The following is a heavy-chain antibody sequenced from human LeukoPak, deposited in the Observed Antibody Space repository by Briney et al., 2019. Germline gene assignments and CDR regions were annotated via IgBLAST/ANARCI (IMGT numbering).Heavy chain of an antibody. D-gene: IGHD6-6*01. CDR3: ARGPNSNWSGLDF. CDR2: ISPTGSTT. J-gene: IGHJ4*02. V-gene: IGHV3-74*01. Sequence: GGSLRLSCTASGFSFSGHWMHWARQLPGKGLVWVSRISPTGSTTSYADSVKGRFTVSRDNAKNTLYLQVNNLRAEDTAVYYCARGPNSNWSGLDFWGQGTLPTVSS. CDR1: GFSFSGHW.